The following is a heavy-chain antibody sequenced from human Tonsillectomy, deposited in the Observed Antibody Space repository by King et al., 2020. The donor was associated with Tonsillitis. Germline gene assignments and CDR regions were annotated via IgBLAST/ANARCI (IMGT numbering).Heavy chain of an antibody. Sequence: VQLVESGAEVKKPGASVKVSCKASGYTFTSYGNSWVRQAPGQGLEWMGWISAYNGNTNYAQKLQGRVNMHKDTSTSTAYMELRSVRSDDTAVYYCARGGGFSGCSCYHFFDPWGQGTLVTVPS. D-gene: IGHD2-15*01. CDR3: ARGGGFSGCSCYHFFDP. CDR1: GYTFTSYG. CDR2: ISAYNGNT. J-gene: IGHJ5*02. V-gene: IGHV1-18*04.